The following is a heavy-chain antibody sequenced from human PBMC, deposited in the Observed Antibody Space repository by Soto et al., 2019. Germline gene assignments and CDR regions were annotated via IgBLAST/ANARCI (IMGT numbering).Heavy chain of an antibody. J-gene: IGHJ4*02. CDR3: ARGGHVVVVTASLDY. D-gene: IGHD2-21*02. V-gene: IGHV1-46*01. CDR1: GDTFTDYY. CDR2: VNPSGGHT. Sequence: QVQLMQSGAEVKKPGASVKVSCKASGDTFTDYYIHWVRQAPGQGLEWMGTVNPSGGHTTYAQHFLGRVTTTSATSTSTLFMELTSLTSDDTAVYYCARGGHVVVVTASLDYWGQGTLVTLSS.